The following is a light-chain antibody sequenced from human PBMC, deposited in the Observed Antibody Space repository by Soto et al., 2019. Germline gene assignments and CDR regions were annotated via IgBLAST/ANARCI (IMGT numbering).Light chain of an antibody. Sequence: QSALTQPASVSWSPGQSLAISCTGSRSDVGAYDYVSWYQQHPDKAPRLIMYEVSYRPSGVSNRFSGSKSVNTATLTISGLQAEDEGDYYCSSHTTSDTRVFGTGTKLTVL. CDR1: RSDVGAYDY. CDR3: SSHTTSDTRV. V-gene: IGLV2-14*03. J-gene: IGLJ1*01. CDR2: EVS.